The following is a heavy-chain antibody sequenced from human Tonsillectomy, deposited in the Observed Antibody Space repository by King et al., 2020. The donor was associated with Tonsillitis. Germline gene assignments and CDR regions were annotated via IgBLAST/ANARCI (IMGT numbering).Heavy chain of an antibody. CDR1: GYNFTRYW. CDR2: IYPGDSDT. Sequence: QLVQSGAEVKKPGESLKISCKGSGYNFTRYWIGWVRQMPGKGLEWMGIIYPGDSDTRYSPSFEGQVTISADKSISTAYLQWSSLEASDTAMYYCARHRGSNTRYNYYRMDVGGQGNTVTVPS. CDR3: ARHRGSNTRYNYYRMDV. J-gene: IGHJ6*02. V-gene: IGHV5-51*01. D-gene: IGHD2-15*01.